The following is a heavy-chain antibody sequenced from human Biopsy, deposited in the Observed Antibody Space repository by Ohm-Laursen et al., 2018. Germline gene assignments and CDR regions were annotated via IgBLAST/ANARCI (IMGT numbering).Heavy chain of an antibody. CDR2: IAYDGSNK. CDR1: GFGMYA. Sequence: SLRLSCTASGFGMYAMHWVRQPPGKGLEWLAVIAYDGSNKYYAESVKGRFTISRDRSRDTVRLQMNSLRYEDTALYYCAKDGGQWLGGAFDIWGHGTMVSVSS. CDR3: AKDGGQWLGGAFDI. J-gene: IGHJ3*02. V-gene: IGHV3-30*18. D-gene: IGHD6-19*01.